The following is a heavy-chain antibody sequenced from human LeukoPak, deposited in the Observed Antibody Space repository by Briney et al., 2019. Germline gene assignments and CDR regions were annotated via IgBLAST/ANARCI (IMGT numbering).Heavy chain of an antibody. D-gene: IGHD2-2*01. CDR3: ARDGGIVVVPAATYFDY. CDR2: ISSSSSTI. CDR1: GFTFSSYS. V-gene: IGHV3-48*01. J-gene: IGHJ4*02. Sequence: GGSLRLSYSTSGFTFSSYSMNWVRQAPGKGLEWVSYISSSSSTIYYADSVKGRFTISRDNAKNSLYLQMNSLRAEDTAVYYCARDGGIVVVPAATYFDYWGQGTLVTVSS.